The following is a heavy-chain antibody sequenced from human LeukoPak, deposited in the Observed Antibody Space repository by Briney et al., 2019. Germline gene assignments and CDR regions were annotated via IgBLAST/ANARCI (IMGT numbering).Heavy chain of an antibody. CDR3: ARALLLRFLEWLLPKSDAFDI. CDR2: ISAYNGNT. J-gene: IGHJ3*02. D-gene: IGHD3-3*01. V-gene: IGHV1-18*01. Sequence: ASVKVSCKASGYTFTSYGISWVRQAPGQGLEWMGWISAYNGNTNYAQKLQGRVTMTTDTSTSTAYMELRSLRSDDTAVYYCARALLLRFLEWLLPKSDAFDIWGQGTMVIVSS. CDR1: GYTFTSYG.